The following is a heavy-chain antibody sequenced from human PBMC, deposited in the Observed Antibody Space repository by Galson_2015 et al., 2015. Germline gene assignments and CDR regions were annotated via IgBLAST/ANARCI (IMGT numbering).Heavy chain of an antibody. V-gene: IGHV3-30-3*01. J-gene: IGHJ4*02. CDR1: GFTFSSYA. CDR3: ARGYVVVVADRSPIDY. CDR2: ISYDGSNK. Sequence: SLRLSCAASGFTFSSYAMHWVRQAPGKGLEWVAVISYDGSNKYYADSEKGRFTISRDNSKNTLYLQMNSLGAEDTAVYYCARGYVVVVADRSPIDYWGQGTLVTVSS. D-gene: IGHD2-15*01.